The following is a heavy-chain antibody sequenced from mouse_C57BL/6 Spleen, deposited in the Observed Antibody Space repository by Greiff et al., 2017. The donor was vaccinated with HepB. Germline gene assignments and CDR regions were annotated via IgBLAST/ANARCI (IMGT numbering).Heavy chain of an antibody. J-gene: IGHJ2*01. CDR1: GYTFTNYW. D-gene: IGHD3-3*01. V-gene: IGHV1-63*01. Sequence: QVQLQQSGAELVRPGTSVKMSCKASGYTFTNYWIGWAKQRPGHGLEWIGDIYPGGGYTNHNEKFKGKATLTADKSSSTAYMQFSSLTSEDSAIYYCARSGTGGDYFDYWGQGTTLTVSS. CDR3: ARSGTGGDYFDY. CDR2: IYPGGGYT.